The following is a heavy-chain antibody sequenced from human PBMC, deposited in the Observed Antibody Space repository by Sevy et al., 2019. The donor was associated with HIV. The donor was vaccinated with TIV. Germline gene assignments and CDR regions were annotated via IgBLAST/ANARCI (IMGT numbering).Heavy chain of an antibody. CDR1: GFTLSDHY. J-gene: IGHJ4*02. V-gene: IGHV3-72*01. CDR3: ATHAGIAAAGRVFDY. D-gene: IGHD6-13*01. CDR2: IRNKADSYTT. Sequence: GGSLRLSCAASGFTLSDHYMEWDRQAPGKGLEWVGRIRNKADSYTTEYAASVKGRFTISRDDSKNSLYLLMNSLKTEDTAVYYCATHAGIAAAGRVFDYWGQGTLVTVSS.